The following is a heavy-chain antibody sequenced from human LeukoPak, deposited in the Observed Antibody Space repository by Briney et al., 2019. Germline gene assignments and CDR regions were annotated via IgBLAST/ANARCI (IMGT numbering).Heavy chain of an antibody. J-gene: IGHJ4*02. D-gene: IGHD6-19*01. CDR1: GYSFTNYY. V-gene: IGHV1-46*01. CDR2: INLIGGST. CDR3: ARESDIAVAGTGFDY. Sequence: ASVTVSCKASGYSFTNYYMHWVRQAPGQGLEWMGIINLIGGSTRYAQKFQGRVTMTRDTSTSTVYMELSSLRSEDTAVYYCARESDIAVAGTGFDYWGQGTLATVSS.